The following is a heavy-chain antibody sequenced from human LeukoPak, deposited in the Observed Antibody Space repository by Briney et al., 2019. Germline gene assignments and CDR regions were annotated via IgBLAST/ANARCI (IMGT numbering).Heavy chain of an antibody. J-gene: IGHJ4*02. CDR2: IYYSGST. Sequence: SETLSLTCTVSGDSISSYYWSWIRQPPGKGLEWIGHIYYSGSTYYNPSLKSRVTISVDTSKNQFSLKLNSVTAADTAVYYCARGGRSGNYGYYFDYWGQGTLVTVSS. CDR1: GDSISSYY. CDR3: ARGGRSGNYGYYFDY. V-gene: IGHV4-59*01. D-gene: IGHD1-26*01.